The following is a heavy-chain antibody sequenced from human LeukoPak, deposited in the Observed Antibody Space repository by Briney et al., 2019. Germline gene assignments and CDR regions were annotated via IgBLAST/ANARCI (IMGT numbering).Heavy chain of an antibody. CDR1: GGSISSYY. J-gene: IGHJ4*02. D-gene: IGHD5-24*01. V-gene: IGHV4-34*01. CDR2: INHSGSA. Sequence: SETLSLTCTVSGGSISSYYWSWIRQPPGKGLEWIGEINHSGSANYNPSLKSRVTISVDTSKNQFSLKLSSVTAADTAVYYCARAGRWLLFDYWGQGTLVTVSS. CDR3: ARAGRWLLFDY.